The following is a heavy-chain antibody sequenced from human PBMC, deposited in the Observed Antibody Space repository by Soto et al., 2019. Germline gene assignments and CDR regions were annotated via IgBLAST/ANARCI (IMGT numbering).Heavy chain of an antibody. Sequence: GASVKVSCKASGYTIASYGISWVRQAPGQGLEWMGWISAYNGNTNYAQKLQGRVTMTTDTSTSTAYMELRSLRSDDTAVYYCARFESQAALHYYYYYGMDVWGQGTTVTVSS. V-gene: IGHV1-18*01. D-gene: IGHD3-9*01. CDR3: ARFESQAALHYYYYYGMDV. CDR1: GYTIASYG. CDR2: ISAYNGNT. J-gene: IGHJ6*02.